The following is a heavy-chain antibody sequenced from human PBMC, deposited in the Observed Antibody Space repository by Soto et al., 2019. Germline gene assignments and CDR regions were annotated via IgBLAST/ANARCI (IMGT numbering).Heavy chain of an antibody. CDR3: ARDRPSIVVVPAAIVDYYGMDV. CDR1: GGTFSSYA. D-gene: IGHD2-2*02. CDR2: IIPIFGTA. Sequence: QVQLVQSGAEVKKPGSSVKVSCKASGGTFSSYAISWVRQAPGQGLEWMGGIIPIFGTANYGQKFQGRVTITADESTSTAYMELSSLRSEDTAVYYCARDRPSIVVVPAAIVDYYGMDVWGQGTTVTVSS. V-gene: IGHV1-69*01. J-gene: IGHJ6*02.